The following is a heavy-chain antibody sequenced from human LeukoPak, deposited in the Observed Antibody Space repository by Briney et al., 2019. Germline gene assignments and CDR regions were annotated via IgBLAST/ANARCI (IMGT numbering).Heavy chain of an antibody. V-gene: IGHV3-48*01. CDR3: ARDSVSSGWYGRDDAFDI. Sequence: GGSLRLSCAASGFTFSSHSMNWVRQAPGKGLEWVSYISSSSSTIYYADSVKGRFTISRDNAKNSLYLQMNSLRAEDTAVYYCARDSVSSGWYGRDDAFDIWGQGTMVTVSS. CDR2: ISSSSSTI. J-gene: IGHJ3*02. CDR1: GFTFSSHS. D-gene: IGHD6-19*01.